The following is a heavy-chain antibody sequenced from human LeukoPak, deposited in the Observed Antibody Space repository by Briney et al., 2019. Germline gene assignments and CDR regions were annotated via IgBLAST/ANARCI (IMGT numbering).Heavy chain of an antibody. CDR3: ARGRDSSSSYPGY. CDR2: ISSSSSTI. D-gene: IGHD6-6*01. CDR1: GFTFSSYS. Sequence: GGSLRLSCAASGFTFSSYSMNWVRQAPGKGLEWVSYISSSSSTIYYADSVKGRFTISRDNAKNSLYLQMNSLRAEDTAVYYCARGRDSSSSYPGYWGQGTLVTVSS. V-gene: IGHV3-48*01. J-gene: IGHJ4*02.